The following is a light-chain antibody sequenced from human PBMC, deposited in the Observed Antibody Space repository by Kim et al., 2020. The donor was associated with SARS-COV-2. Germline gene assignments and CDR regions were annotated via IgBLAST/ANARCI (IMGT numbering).Light chain of an antibody. CDR2: ELN. J-gene: IGLJ2*01. CDR1: SSAVGGYNY. V-gene: IGLV2-8*01. Sequence: QSVAISCTATSSAVGGYNYVSWYQQYPGKAPKLIIYELNKRPSGVPDRFSGSKSGNTASLTVSGLQAEDEADYYCSSYAGTNNVLFGGGTQLTVL. CDR3: SSYAGTNNVL.